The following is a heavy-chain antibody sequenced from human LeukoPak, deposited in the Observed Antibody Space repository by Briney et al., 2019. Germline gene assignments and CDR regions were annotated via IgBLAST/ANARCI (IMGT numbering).Heavy chain of an antibody. CDR1: GFTFSNAW. J-gene: IGHJ4*02. CDR3: ARDLNPKIAQGPAGLPHPSGY. D-gene: IGHD6-19*01. V-gene: IGHV3-15*01. Sequence: GGSLRLSCAASGFTFSNAWMSWVRQAPGKGLEWVGRIKSKTDGGTTDYAAPVKGRFTISRDDSKNTLYLQMNSLRAEDTAVYYCARDLNPKIAQGPAGLPHPSGYWGQGTLVTVSS. CDR2: IKSKTDGGTT.